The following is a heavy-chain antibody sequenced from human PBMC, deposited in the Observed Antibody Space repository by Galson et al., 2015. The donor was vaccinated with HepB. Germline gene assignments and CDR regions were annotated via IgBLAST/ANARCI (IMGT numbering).Heavy chain of an antibody. CDR1: GYSFTTYG. J-gene: IGHJ4*02. CDR3: ARGSLLWFGELFF. D-gene: IGHD3-10*01. CDR2: ISAHNGNT. V-gene: IGHV1-18*01. Sequence: SVTVSCKASGYSFTTYGISWVRQAPGQGLEWMGWISAHNGNTKYAQKLQGRVSMTTDTSTSTAYMELRSLRSDDTAVYFCARGSLLWFGELFFWAQGTLVTVSS.